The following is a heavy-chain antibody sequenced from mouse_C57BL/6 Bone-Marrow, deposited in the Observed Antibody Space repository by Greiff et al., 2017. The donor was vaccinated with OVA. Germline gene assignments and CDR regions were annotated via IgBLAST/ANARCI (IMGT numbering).Heavy chain of an antibody. J-gene: IGHJ4*01. Sequence: QVQLQQPGAELVMPGASVKLSCKASGYTFTSYWMHWVKQRPGQGLEWIGEIAPSDSYTNYNQKFKGKSTLTVDKSSSTAYMQLSILTSEDSAVYYCACGLLLWLRHYAMDYWGQGTSVTVSS. V-gene: IGHV1-69*01. CDR2: IAPSDSYT. D-gene: IGHD2-2*01. CDR1: GYTFTSYW. CDR3: ACGLLLWLRHYAMDY.